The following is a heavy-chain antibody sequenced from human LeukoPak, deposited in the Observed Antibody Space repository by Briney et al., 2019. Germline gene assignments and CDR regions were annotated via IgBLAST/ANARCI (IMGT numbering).Heavy chain of an antibody. CDR1: GFTFSSYS. CDR2: ISSSSSYI. Sequence: GGSLRLSCAASGFTFSSYSMNWVRQAPGKGLEWVSSISSSSSYIYYADSVKGRLTISRDNAKNSLYLQMNSLRAEDTAVYYCARDSAYDSSGYYPRMDVWGQGTTVTVSS. J-gene: IGHJ6*02. CDR3: ARDSAYDSSGYYPRMDV. V-gene: IGHV3-21*01. D-gene: IGHD3-22*01.